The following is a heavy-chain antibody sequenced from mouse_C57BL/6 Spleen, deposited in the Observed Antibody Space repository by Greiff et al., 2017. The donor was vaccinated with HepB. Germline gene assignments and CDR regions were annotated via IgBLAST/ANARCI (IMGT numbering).Heavy chain of an antibody. Sequence: EVKLVESGGGLVKPGGSLKLSCAASGFTFSDYGMHWVRQAPEKGLEWVAYISSGSSTIYYADTVKGRFTISRDNAKNTLFLQMTSLRSEDMAMYYCARDYYNAMDYWGQGTSVTVSS. CDR2: ISSGSSTI. J-gene: IGHJ4*01. CDR3: ARDYYNAMDY. V-gene: IGHV5-17*01. D-gene: IGHD2-12*01. CDR1: GFTFSDYG.